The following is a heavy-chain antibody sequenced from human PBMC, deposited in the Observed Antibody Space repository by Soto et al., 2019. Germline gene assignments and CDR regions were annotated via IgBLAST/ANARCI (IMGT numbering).Heavy chain of an antibody. V-gene: IGHV3-33*06. Sequence: GGSLRLSCAASGFTFISYGMHWVLQAPCKGLEWVAVIWYDGSNKYYADSVKGRFTISRDNSKNTLYLQMNSLRAEDTAVYYCAKKGEGSCSWYLGSYYYYGMDVWGQGTTVIVSS. CDR2: IWYDGSNK. D-gene: IGHD6-13*01. J-gene: IGHJ6*02. CDR1: GFTFISYG. CDR3: AKKGEGSCSWYLGSYYYYGMDV.